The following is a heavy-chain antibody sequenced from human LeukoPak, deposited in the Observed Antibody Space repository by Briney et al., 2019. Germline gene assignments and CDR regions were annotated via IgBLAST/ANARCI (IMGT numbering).Heavy chain of an antibody. J-gene: IGHJ4*02. CDR1: GGSISTHL. CDR3: ASRIAVSKFDY. Sequence: SETLSLTCTVSGGSISTHLWSWVRQPAGKGLEWIGRVSSSGSTMSVDMSKNQFTLNLISVTAADTAVYYCASRIAVSKFDYWGQGTLVTVSS. CDR2: VSSSGS. D-gene: IGHD6-19*01. V-gene: IGHV4-4*07.